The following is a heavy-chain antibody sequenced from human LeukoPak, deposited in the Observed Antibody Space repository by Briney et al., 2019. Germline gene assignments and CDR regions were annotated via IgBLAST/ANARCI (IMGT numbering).Heavy chain of an antibody. CDR3: VRDLDGFEY. CDR2: TYYRSTWDN. V-gene: IGHV6-1*01. Sequence: SQTLSLTCVISGDRVSSNGAAWNWIRQSPSRGLEWLGRTYYRSTWDNDYAESVESRIAITPDTSKNQFSLQLNSVTPEDAAVYYCVRDLDGFEYWGQGTLVTVSS. CDR1: GDRVSSNGAA. J-gene: IGHJ4*02.